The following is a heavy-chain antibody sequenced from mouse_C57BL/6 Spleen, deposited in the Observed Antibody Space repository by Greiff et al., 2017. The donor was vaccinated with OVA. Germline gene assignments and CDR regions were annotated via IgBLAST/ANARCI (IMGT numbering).Heavy chain of an antibody. D-gene: IGHD1-1*01. V-gene: IGHV1-52*01. J-gene: IGHJ4*01. Sequence: QVQLQQPGAELVRPGSSVKLSCKASGYTFTSYWMHWVKQRPIQGLEWIGNIDPSDSETHYNQKFKDKATLTVDKSSSTAYMQLSSLTSEDSAVYYCARGGITTARDAMDYWGQGTSVTVSS. CDR2: IDPSDSET. CDR1: GYTFTSYW. CDR3: ARGGITTARDAMDY.